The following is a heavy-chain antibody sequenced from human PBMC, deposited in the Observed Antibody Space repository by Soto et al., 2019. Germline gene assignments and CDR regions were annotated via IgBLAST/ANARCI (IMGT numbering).Heavy chain of an antibody. V-gene: IGHV3-23*01. Sequence: GGSLRLSCAASGFTFSSYAMSWVRQAPGKGLEWVSAISGSGGSTYYADSVKGRFTISRDNSKNTLYLQMNSLRAEDTAVYYCAKDLGIAVAGEPWFDPWGQGTLVTVSS. D-gene: IGHD6-19*01. CDR2: ISGSGGST. J-gene: IGHJ5*02. CDR3: AKDLGIAVAGEPWFDP. CDR1: GFTFSSYA.